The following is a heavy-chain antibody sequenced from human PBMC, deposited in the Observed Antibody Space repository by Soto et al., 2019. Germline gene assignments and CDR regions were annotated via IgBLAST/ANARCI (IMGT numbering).Heavy chain of an antibody. V-gene: IGHV5-51*01. D-gene: IGHD2-15*01. CDR2: IYPGDSDT. J-gene: IGHJ6*02. Sequence: PGESLKISCQGSGYSFTSYWIGWVRQMPGKGLEWMGIIYPGDSDTRYSPSFQGQVTISADKSISTAYLQWSSLKASDTAMYYCARHGAGYCSGGSCYGMDVWGQGTTVTVSS. CDR1: GYSFTSYW. CDR3: ARHGAGYCSGGSCYGMDV.